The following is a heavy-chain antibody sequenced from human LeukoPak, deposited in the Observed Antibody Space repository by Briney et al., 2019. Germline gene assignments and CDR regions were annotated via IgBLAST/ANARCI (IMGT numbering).Heavy chain of an antibody. D-gene: IGHD3-22*01. Sequence: GASVKVSCKVSGGTFSSYAISWVRQAPGQGLEWMGRIIPILGIANYAQKFQGRVTITADKSTSTAYMELSSLRSEDTAVYYCATESHYYDSSGYYTTLNDYWGQGTLVTVSS. J-gene: IGHJ4*02. CDR1: GGTFSSYA. V-gene: IGHV1-69*04. CDR2: IIPILGIA. CDR3: ATESHYYDSSGYYTTLNDY.